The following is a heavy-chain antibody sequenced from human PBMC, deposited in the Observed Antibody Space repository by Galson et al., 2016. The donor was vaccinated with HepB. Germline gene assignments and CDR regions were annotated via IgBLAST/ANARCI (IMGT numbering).Heavy chain of an antibody. J-gene: IGHJ5*02. D-gene: IGHD2-15*01. V-gene: IGHV4-31*03. CDR1: GGSISSGGYY. Sequence: TLSLTCTVSGGSISSGGYYWTWIRQHPGRGLEWIGYIYYSGSTYYNSSLKSRVIISVGTSKNQFSLMLGSVTAADTAVYYCARGSNCSGGRCFWPDPWGQGILVTVSS. CDR3: ARGSNCSGGRCFWPDP. CDR2: IYYSGST.